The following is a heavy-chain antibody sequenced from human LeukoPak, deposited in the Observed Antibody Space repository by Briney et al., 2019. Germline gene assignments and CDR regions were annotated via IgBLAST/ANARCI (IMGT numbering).Heavy chain of an antibody. J-gene: IGHJ4*02. V-gene: IGHV3-33*08. CDR3: ANYYDILTGYYYFDY. D-gene: IGHD3-9*01. CDR1: GFTFSSYG. Sequence: GGSLRLSCAASGFTFSSYGMHWVRQAPGKGLEWVAVILSDGSKEFYTDSVKGRFTISRDNSKNTLYLQMNSLRAEDTAVYYCANYYDILTGYYYFDYWGQGTLVTVSS. CDR2: ILSDGSKE.